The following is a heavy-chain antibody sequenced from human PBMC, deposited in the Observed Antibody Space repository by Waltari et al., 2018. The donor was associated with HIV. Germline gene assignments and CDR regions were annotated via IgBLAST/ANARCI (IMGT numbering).Heavy chain of an antibody. CDR3: TRGAVYSNGPNDAFDV. J-gene: IGHJ3*01. CDR1: GFIFENYW. D-gene: IGHD4-4*01. Sequence: LEQSGGQVVQPGGSLRISCFASGFIFENYWLSWVRQYPGTGLEWLANMKGDGSEENYADSLKGRFTISRVNDKEALYLQMERMKVDDTAIYFCTRGAVYSNGPNDAFDVWGRGTMITVSS. V-gene: IGHV3-7*03. CDR2: MKGDGSEE.